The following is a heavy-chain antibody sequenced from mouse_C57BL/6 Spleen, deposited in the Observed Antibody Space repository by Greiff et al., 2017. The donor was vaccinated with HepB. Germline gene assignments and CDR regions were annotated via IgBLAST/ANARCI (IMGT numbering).Heavy chain of an antibody. CDR2: IDPETGGT. V-gene: IGHV1-15*01. CDR1: GYTFTDYE. CDR3: TGDGYYGGDYFDC. Sequence: QVQLQQSGAELVRPGASVTLSCKASGYTFTDYEMHWVKQTPVHGLEWIGAIDPETGGTAYNQKFKGKAILTADKSSSTAYIELRSLTSEDSAVYYCTGDGYYGGDYFDCWGQGTTLTVSS. D-gene: IGHD2-3*01. J-gene: IGHJ2*01.